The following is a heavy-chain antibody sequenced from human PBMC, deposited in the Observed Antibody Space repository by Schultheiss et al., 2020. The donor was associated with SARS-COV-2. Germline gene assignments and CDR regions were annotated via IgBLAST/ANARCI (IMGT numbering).Heavy chain of an antibody. J-gene: IGHJ6*02. CDR2: ISSSSSYI. CDR3: ASGYYYDSSGYYVAPIGYYYGMDV. Sequence: GESLKISCAASGFTFSSYSMNWVRQAPGKGLEWVSSISSSSSYIYYADSVKGRFTISRDNAKNTLYLQMNSLRVEDTAVYYCASGYYYDSSGYYVAPIGYYYGMDVWGQGTTVTVSS. D-gene: IGHD3-22*01. V-gene: IGHV3-21*01. CDR1: GFTFSSYS.